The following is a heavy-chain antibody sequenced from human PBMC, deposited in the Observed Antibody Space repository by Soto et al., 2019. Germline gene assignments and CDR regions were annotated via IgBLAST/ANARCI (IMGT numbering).Heavy chain of an antibody. CDR3: ATSERYSGSYYHLGY. D-gene: IGHD1-26*01. V-gene: IGHV3-72*01. Sequence: GGSLRLSCAASGFTFSDHYMDWVRQAPGKGLEWVGRTRNKANSYTTEYAASVKGRFTISRDDSKNSLYLQMNSLKTEDTALYYCATSERYSGSYYHLGYWGQGTLVTVPQ. J-gene: IGHJ4*02. CDR1: GFTFSDHY. CDR2: TRNKANSYTT.